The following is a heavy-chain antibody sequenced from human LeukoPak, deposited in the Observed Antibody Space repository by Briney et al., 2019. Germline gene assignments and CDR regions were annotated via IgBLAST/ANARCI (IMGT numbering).Heavy chain of an antibody. D-gene: IGHD6-13*01. CDR3: ARDRQQMDREGYFDL. CDR2: ISSTTRTI. Sequence: GGSLRLSCAASGFTFSTHNMNWVRQAPGKGLEWASYISSTTRTIYYADSVKGRFTISRDNAKNSLYLQMNSLRDEDTAVYCCARDRQQMDREGYFDLWGRGTLVTVSS. CDR1: GFTFSTHN. J-gene: IGHJ2*01. V-gene: IGHV3-48*02.